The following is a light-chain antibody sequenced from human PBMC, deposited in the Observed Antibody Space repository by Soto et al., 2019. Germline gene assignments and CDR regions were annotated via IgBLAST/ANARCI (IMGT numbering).Light chain of an antibody. CDR2: GAS. Sequence: EILLTQSPGSLSVFPGERASLSCRESQNVNNRLAWYQQKAGQAPRLLISGASSRATGIPDRFSGSGSGTDFTLTISRLESDDFALYYCQQYAEGTPITFGQGTRLEIK. V-gene: IGKV3-20*01. CDR1: QNVNNR. CDR3: QQYAEGTPIT. J-gene: IGKJ5*01.